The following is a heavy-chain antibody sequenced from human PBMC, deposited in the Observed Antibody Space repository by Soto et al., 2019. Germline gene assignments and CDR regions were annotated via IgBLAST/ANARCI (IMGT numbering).Heavy chain of an antibody. CDR2: TYYRSKWYN. J-gene: IGHJ6*03. D-gene: IGHD2-15*01. Sequence: SQTLSLTCAISGDSVSSNSAAWNWIRQSPSRGLEWLGRTYYRSKWYNDYAVSVKSRITINPDTSKNQISLQLNSVTPEDTAVYYCAKGGPCSGGSCAHYYYYMDVWGKGTTVTVSS. CDR3: AKGGPCSGGSCAHYYYYMDV. CDR1: GDSVSSNSAA. V-gene: IGHV6-1*01.